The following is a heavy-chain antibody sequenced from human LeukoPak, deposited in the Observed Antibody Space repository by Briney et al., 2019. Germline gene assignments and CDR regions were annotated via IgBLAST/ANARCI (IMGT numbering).Heavy chain of an antibody. CDR3: ARDRLEGEETFDY. CDR1: GFSFRSFS. D-gene: IGHD1-1*01. V-gene: IGHV3-21*01. CDR2: ISASSSYI. J-gene: IGHJ4*02. Sequence: GGSLRLSCAASGFSFRSFSMDWVRQAPGKGLEWVSSISASSSYIAYADSVKGRFTISRDDAKNSLYLQMNSLRTDDTAVYYCARDRLEGEETFDYWGQGALVTVSS.